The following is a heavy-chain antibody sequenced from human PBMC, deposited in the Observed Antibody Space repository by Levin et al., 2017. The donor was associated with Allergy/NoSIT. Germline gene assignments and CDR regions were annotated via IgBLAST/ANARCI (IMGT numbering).Heavy chain of an antibody. D-gene: IGHD3-10*01. J-gene: IGHJ4*02. CDR3: AKAKSHLDYYGSGGYDI. CDR1: GFTFYNYV. CDR2: ISSSGGST. V-gene: IGHV3-23*01. Sequence: PGGSLRLSCAASGFTFYNYVMNWVRQSPGKGLEWVSGISSSGGSTYYADSVKGRFTISRDNPKNTLYLQINGRRDEDTAVYCCAKAKSHLDYYGSGGYDIWGQGTLVTVSS.